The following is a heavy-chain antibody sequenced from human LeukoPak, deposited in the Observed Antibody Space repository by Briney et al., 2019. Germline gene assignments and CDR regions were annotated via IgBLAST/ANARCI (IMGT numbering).Heavy chain of an antibody. J-gene: IGHJ6*02. CDR2: IKQDGSEK. V-gene: IGHV3-7*01. D-gene: IGHD6-13*01. Sequence: GGSLRLSCAASGFTFSSYWMSWVRQAPGKGLEWVANIKQDGSEKYYVVSVKGRFTISRDNAKNSLYLQMNSLRAEDTAVYYCARDLAAAGIYYYYYGMDVWGQGTMVTVSS. CDR1: GFTFSSYW. CDR3: ARDLAAAGIYYYYYGMDV.